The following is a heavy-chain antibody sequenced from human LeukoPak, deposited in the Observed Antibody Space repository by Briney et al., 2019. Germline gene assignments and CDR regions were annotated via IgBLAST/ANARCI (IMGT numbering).Heavy chain of an antibody. Sequence: SETLSLTCTVSGGSISSGDYYWSWIRQPPGKGLEWIAYMHYSGSAYYNPSLKSRVTMSADTSKNQLSLKLSSVTAADTAVYYCARPYYYDSRIDPWGQGILVTVSS. V-gene: IGHV4-30-4*01. CDR3: ARPYYYDSRIDP. J-gene: IGHJ5*02. CDR2: MHYSGSA. D-gene: IGHD3-22*01. CDR1: GGSISSGDYY.